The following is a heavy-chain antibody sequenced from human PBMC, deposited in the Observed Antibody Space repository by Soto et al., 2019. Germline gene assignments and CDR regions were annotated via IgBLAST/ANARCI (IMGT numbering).Heavy chain of an antibody. Sequence: QLQLQESGPGLVKPSETLSLTCTVSGGSISSSSYYWGWIRQPPGKGLEWIGSIYYSGSTYYNPSLKSRVTISVDTSKNQFSLKLSSVTAADTAVYYCARYVTEYYYDSSGPYYWGQGTLVTVSS. CDR3: ARYVTEYYYDSSGPYY. J-gene: IGHJ4*02. D-gene: IGHD3-22*01. V-gene: IGHV4-39*01. CDR1: GGSISSSSYY. CDR2: IYYSGST.